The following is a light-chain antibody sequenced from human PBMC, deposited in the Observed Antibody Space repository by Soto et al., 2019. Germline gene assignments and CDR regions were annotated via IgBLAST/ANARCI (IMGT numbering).Light chain of an antibody. J-gene: IGKJ4*01. CDR1: QSVSNNY. Sequence: IVLTQSPGTPSLSPGERATLSCRASQSVSNNYLAWYQKKPGQAPRLLIYDASSRATDIPDRFSGSGCGTDFTLTISRLEREDFGVFYCQQYGSSPTFGGGTKVEIK. CDR2: DAS. V-gene: IGKV3-20*01. CDR3: QQYGSSPT.